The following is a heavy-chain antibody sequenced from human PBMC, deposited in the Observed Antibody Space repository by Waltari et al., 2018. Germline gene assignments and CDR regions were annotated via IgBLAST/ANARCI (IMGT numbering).Heavy chain of an antibody. Sequence: QVQLVESGGGVVQPGRSLRLSCAASGFTFSSYAMQWVRQAPGKGLEWVAVKSYDGSNKYYADSVKGRFTITRDNSKNTLYLQMNSLRAEDTAVYYCARGARMADFDYWGQGTLVTVSS. J-gene: IGHJ4*02. CDR1: GFTFSSYA. D-gene: IGHD2-15*01. V-gene: IGHV3-30-3*01. CDR2: KSYDGSNK. CDR3: ARGARMADFDY.